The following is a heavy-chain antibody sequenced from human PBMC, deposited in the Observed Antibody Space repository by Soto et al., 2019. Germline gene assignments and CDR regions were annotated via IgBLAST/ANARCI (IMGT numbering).Heavy chain of an antibody. D-gene: IGHD4-17*01. V-gene: IGHV3-23*01. CDR1: GFTFSSYA. J-gene: IGHJ6*03. Sequence: PGVSLRLSCAASGFTFSSYAMSWVRQAPGKGLEWVSAISGSGGSTYYADSVKGRFTISRDNSKNTLYLQMNSLRAEDTAVYYCAKDIADTVTTHMDVWGKGTTVTVSS. CDR3: AKDIADTVTTHMDV. CDR2: ISGSGGST.